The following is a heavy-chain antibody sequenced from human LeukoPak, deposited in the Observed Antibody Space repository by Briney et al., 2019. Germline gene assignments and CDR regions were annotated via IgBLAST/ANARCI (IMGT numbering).Heavy chain of an antibody. J-gene: IGHJ3*01. V-gene: IGHV3-30*18. CDR1: GFIFSSYD. D-gene: IGHD4-23*01. Sequence: GRSLRLSCAASGFIFSSYDMYWVRQAPGKGPEWVAVISQDVSHKYYADFVRGRFTISRDNSKNTLHLQMNTLTTEDTAVYYCAKRRLEDSGTYGGGFDFWGQGTMVTVSS. CDR3: AKRRLEDSGTYGGGFDF. CDR2: ISQDVSHK.